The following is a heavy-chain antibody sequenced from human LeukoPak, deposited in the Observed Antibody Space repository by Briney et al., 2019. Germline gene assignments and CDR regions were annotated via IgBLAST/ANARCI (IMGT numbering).Heavy chain of an antibody. CDR2: IKEDGSER. D-gene: IGHD3-22*01. CDR1: AFIFSGHW. J-gene: IGHJ5*02. Sequence: PGGSLRLSCEGSAFIFSGHWMNWVRQTPGKGLEWVASIKEDGSERQYVDSVKGRFSISRDNTKGSLFLQLNSLRAEDTAVYYLAKTLGFSGYFPPWGQGTLVTVSS. CDR3: AKTLGFSGYFPP. V-gene: IGHV3-7*03.